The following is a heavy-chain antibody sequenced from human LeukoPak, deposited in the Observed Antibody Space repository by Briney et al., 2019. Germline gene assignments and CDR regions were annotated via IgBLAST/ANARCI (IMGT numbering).Heavy chain of an antibody. CDR3: ARGWPYGGLDY. V-gene: IGHV1-2*06. CDR1: GYTFTGYY. CDR2: INPNSGGT. D-gene: IGHD4-17*01. J-gene: IGHJ4*02. Sequence: GASVKVSCKASGYTFTGYYMHWVRQAPGQGLEWMGRINPNSGGTNYAQKFQGRVTMTRDTSISTAYMELSRLRSEDAAVYYCARGWPYGGLDYWGQGTLVTVSS.